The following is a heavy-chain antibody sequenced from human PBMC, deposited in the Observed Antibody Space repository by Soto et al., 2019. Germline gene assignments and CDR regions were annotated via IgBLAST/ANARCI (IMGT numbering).Heavy chain of an antibody. CDR1: GYTFTSYG. CDR3: ARGLGYEQVAAPTGADY. D-gene: IGHD6-6*01. Sequence: ASVKVSCKASGYTFTSYGISWVRQAPGQGLEWMGWISAYNGNTNYAQKLQGGVTMTTDTSTSTAYMELRSLRSDDTAVYYCARGLGYEQVAAPTGADYWGQGTLVTVSS. V-gene: IGHV1-18*04. J-gene: IGHJ4*02. CDR2: ISAYNGNT.